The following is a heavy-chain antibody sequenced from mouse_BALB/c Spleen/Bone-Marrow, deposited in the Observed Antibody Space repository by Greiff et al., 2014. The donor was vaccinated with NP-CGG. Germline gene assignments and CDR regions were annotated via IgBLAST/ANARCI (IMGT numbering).Heavy chain of an antibody. CDR3: ARHYGYVDAMDY. J-gene: IGHJ4*01. CDR2: ITGGGTT. CDR1: GITVSSYT. Sequence: EVQLVESGGGLVKPGESLKLSCAASGITVSSYTMSWVRQTPEKRLEWVASITGGGTTYYPDSVKGRFTISRDNARNILYLQVSSLRSEDTAIYYCARHYGYVDAMDYWGQGTSVTVSS. V-gene: IGHV5-6-5*01. D-gene: IGHD1-2*01.